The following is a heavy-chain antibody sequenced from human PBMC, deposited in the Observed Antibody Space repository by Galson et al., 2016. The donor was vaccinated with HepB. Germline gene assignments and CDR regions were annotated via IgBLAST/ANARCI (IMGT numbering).Heavy chain of an antibody. D-gene: IGHD3-16*01. CDR2: TYFTSKWFN. CDR3: ARGLIRLKYFDS. CDR1: GDSVSSKSAG. Sequence: CAISGDSVSSKSAGWNWIRQSPSRGLEWLGRTYFTSKWFNDYAISVKSRISINPDISKNQFSLHLNSVTPEDTAIYYCARGLIRLKYFDSWGQGTLVTVSS. J-gene: IGHJ4*02. V-gene: IGHV6-1*01.